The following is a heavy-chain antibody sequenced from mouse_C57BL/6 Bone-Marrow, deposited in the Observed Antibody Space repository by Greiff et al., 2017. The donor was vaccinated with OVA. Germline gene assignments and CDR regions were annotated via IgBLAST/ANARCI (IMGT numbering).Heavy chain of an antibody. D-gene: IGHD1-1*01. CDR1: GYTFTDYY. CDR3: ARRDYYGSLMDY. CDR2: INPNNGGT. V-gene: IGHV1-26*01. Sequence: EVQLQQSGPELVKPGASVKISCKASGYTFTDYYMNWVKQSHGKSLEWIGDINPNNGGTSYNQKFKGKATLTVDKSSSTAYMELRSLTSEDSAVYYCARRDYYGSLMDYWGQGTSVTVSS. J-gene: IGHJ4*01.